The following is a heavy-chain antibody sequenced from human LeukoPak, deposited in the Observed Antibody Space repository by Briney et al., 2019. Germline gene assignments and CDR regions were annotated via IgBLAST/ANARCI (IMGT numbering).Heavy chain of an antibody. CDR2: ISGSGGST. CDR3: AARYCSGGSCYPSDAFDI. D-gene: IGHD2-15*01. Sequence: GGSLRLSCAASGFTFSGYAMSWVRQAPGKGLEWVSAISGSGGSTYYADSVKGRFTISRDNSKNTLYLQMNSLRAEGTAVYYCAARYCSGGSCYPSDAFDIWGQGTMVTVSS. J-gene: IGHJ3*02. V-gene: IGHV3-23*01. CDR1: GFTFSGYA.